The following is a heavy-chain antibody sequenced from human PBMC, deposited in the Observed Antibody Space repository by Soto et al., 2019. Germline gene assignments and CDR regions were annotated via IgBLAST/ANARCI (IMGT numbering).Heavy chain of an antibody. Sequence: EVQLVESGGGLVQPGGSLRLSCAASGFTFSSYWMSWVRQAPGKGLEWVANIKQDGSEKYYVDSVKGRFTISRDNAKNSLYLQMNSLRAEDTAVYYCARDPRPRFLEWLWSMGPWGQGTLVTVSS. CDR3: ARDPRPRFLEWLWSMGP. CDR1: GFTFSSYW. V-gene: IGHV3-7*01. D-gene: IGHD3-3*01. CDR2: IKQDGSEK. J-gene: IGHJ5*02.